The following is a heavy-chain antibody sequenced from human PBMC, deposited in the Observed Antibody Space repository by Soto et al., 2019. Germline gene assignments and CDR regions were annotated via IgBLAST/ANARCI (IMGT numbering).Heavy chain of an antibody. V-gene: IGHV1-46*03. CDR3: ARVYSSGNYYYYGMDV. J-gene: IGHJ6*02. Sequence: ASVKVSCKASGYTFTSYYMHWVRQAPGQGFEWMGIINPSGGSTSYAQKFQGRVTMTRDTSTSTVYMELSSLRSEDTAVYYCARVYSSGNYYYYGMDVWGQGTTVTVSS. D-gene: IGHD6-19*01. CDR2: INPSGGST. CDR1: GYTFTSYY.